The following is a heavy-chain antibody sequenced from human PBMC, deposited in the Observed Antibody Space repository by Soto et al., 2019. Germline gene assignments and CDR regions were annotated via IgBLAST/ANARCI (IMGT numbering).Heavy chain of an antibody. CDR3: AKDRIAVAGTMSYYYGMDV. D-gene: IGHD6-19*01. J-gene: IGHJ6*02. CDR1: GFTFSSYG. Sequence: GGSLRLSCAASGFTFSSYGMHWVRQAPGKGLEWVAVISYDGSNKYYADSVKGRFTISRDNSKNTLYLQMNSLRAEDTAVYYCAKDRIAVAGTMSYYYGMDVWGQGTTVTVSS. V-gene: IGHV3-30*18. CDR2: ISYDGSNK.